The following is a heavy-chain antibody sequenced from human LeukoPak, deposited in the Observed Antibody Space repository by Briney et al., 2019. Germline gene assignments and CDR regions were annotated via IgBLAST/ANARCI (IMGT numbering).Heavy chain of an antibody. J-gene: IGHJ4*02. CDR2: ISSSGCTI. CDR3: ARLCSYGSFDY. CDR1: GFTFSSYE. D-gene: IGHD5-18*01. Sequence: RGSLRLSCAASGFTFSSYEMNWVRQAPGKGLEWVSYISSSGCTIYYADSVKGRFTISRDNAKNSLYLQMNSLRAEGTAVYYCARLCSYGSFDYWGQGTLVTVSS. V-gene: IGHV3-48*03.